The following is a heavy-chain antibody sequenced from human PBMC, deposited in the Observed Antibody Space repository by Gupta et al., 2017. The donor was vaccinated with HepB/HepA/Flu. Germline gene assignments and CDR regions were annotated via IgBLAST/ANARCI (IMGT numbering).Heavy chain of an antibody. Sequence: QVHLVQSGPDRKKPGASVKVSCKTSGYRFSSYGISWVQQAPRQGLEWLGWISGYNGNTHYAPKFQGRVTLTAATSTNTAYMEFLSLRSDDTATYLCLRDLLDYWGQGTLVTVSS. CDR2: ISGYNGNT. CDR1: GYRFSSYG. CDR3: LRDLLDY. V-gene: IGHV1-18*01. J-gene: IGHJ4*02.